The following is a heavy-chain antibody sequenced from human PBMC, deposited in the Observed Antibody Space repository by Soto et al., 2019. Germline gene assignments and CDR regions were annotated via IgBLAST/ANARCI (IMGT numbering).Heavy chain of an antibody. CDR3: ARSSIKPQVFMYPFDS. Sequence: PSETLSLTCTVSGGSISSYYWSWIRQPPGKGLEWIGYIYYSGSTNYNPSLKGRVTISLDTSKNQFSLRLNSVTAADTAVYYCARSSIKPQVFMYPFDSWSQGTLVTVSS. D-gene: IGHD3-3*01. V-gene: IGHV4-59*08. CDR1: GGSISSYY. J-gene: IGHJ4*02. CDR2: IYYSGST.